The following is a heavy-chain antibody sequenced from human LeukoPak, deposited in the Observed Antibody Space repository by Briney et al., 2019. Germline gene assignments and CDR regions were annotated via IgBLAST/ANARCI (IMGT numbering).Heavy chain of an antibody. D-gene: IGHD1-26*01. CDR2: ISNSGTT. Sequence: SQTLSLTCTVSGDSINSAYHYWSWVRQHPGEGLEWIGYISNSGTTYYNPSLTSRRRMSRYTCENEFSLRLSPVTAADTAVYVFARLEWETYYFAWWGPGTMVTVSS. CDR1: GDSINSAYHY. J-gene: IGHJ4*02. V-gene: IGHV4-31*03. CDR3: ARLEWETYYFAW.